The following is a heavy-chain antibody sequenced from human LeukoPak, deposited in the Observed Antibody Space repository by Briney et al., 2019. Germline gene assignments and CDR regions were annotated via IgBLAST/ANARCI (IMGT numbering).Heavy chain of an antibody. J-gene: IGHJ6*03. CDR3: AKVHRGMVWFRELPYSHMDV. D-gene: IGHD3-10*01. CDR2: IRYDGSNK. Sequence: GGSLRLSCAASGFTFSSYGMHWVRQAPGKGLEWVAFIRYDGSNKYYADSVKGRFTISRDNSKNTLYLQMNSLRAEDTAVYYCAKVHRGMVWFRELPYSHMDVWGKGTTVTVSS. V-gene: IGHV3-30*02. CDR1: GFTFSSYG.